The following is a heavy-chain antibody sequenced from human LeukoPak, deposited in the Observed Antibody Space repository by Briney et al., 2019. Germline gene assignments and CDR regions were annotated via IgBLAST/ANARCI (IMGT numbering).Heavy chain of an antibody. J-gene: IGHJ5*02. CDR2: INPSGGST. V-gene: IGHV1-46*01. CDR3: ARVNSVVVAAGRGGLDP. CDR1: GYTFTSYY. D-gene: IGHD2-15*01. Sequence: ASVKVSCKXSGYTFTSYYMHWVRQAPGQGLEWMGIINPSGGSTSYTQKFQGRVTMTRDTSTSTVYMELSSLRSEDTAVYYCARVNSVVVAAGRGGLDPWGQGTLVTVSS.